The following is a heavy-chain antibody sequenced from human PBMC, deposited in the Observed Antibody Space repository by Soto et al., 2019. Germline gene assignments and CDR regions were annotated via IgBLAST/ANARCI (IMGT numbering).Heavy chain of an antibody. Sequence: GGSLRLSCAASGFTFSNYAMSWVRQAPGKGLEWVSAISGSGGSTYYADSVTGRFTISRDNSKNTLFLQMNSLRAEDTAVYYCAKDPGWVGTRTGYFDYWGQGTLVTVSS. J-gene: IGHJ4*02. CDR1: GFTFSNYA. CDR2: ISGSGGST. D-gene: IGHD1-1*01. V-gene: IGHV3-23*01. CDR3: AKDPGWVGTRTGYFDY.